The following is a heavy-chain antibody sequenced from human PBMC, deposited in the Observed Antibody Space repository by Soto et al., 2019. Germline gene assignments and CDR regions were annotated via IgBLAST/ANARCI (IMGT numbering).Heavy chain of an antibody. CDR1: GDSVSSTSAA. Sequence: SQTLSLTCAISGDSVSSTSAAWNWIRQSPSRGLEWLGRTYYRSKWYNDYAVSVKSRITINPDTSKNQFSLQLNSVTPEDTAVYYCARARGDSGYDFYYYYYYGMDVWGQGTTVTVSS. CDR3: ARARGDSGYDFYYYYYYGMDV. CDR2: TYYRSKWYN. J-gene: IGHJ6*02. V-gene: IGHV6-1*01. D-gene: IGHD5-12*01.